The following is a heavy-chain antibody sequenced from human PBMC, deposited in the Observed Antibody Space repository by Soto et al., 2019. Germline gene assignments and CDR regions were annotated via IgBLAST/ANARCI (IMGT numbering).Heavy chain of an antibody. CDR3: ARVQYSNYDYYYYMDV. CDR2: IYYSGST. D-gene: IGHD4-4*01. V-gene: IGHV4-59*01. J-gene: IGHJ6*03. Sequence: SETLSLTCTVSGGSISSYYWSWIRQPPGKGLEWIGYIYYSGSTNYNPSLKSRVTISVDTSKNQFSLKLSSVTAADTAVYYCARVQYSNYDYYYYMDVWGKGTTVTVSS. CDR1: GGSISSYY.